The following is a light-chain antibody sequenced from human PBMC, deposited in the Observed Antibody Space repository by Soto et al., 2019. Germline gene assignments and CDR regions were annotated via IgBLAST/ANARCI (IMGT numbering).Light chain of an antibody. CDR3: QSYDSSLSGWV. CDR2: GNS. J-gene: IGLJ3*02. V-gene: IGLV1-40*01. CDR1: SSNIVAGYD. Sequence: QSVLTQPPSVSGAPGQRVTISCTGSSSNIVAGYDVHWYQQLPGTAPKLLIYGNSNRPSGVPDRFSGSKSGTSASLAITGLQAEDEADYYCQSYDSSLSGWVFGGGTKLTVL.